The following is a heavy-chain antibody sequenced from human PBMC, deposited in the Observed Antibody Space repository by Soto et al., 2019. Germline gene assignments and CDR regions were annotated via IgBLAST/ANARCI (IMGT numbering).Heavy chain of an antibody. V-gene: IGHV3-7*01. Sequence: GGSLRLSCAASGFTFSSYWMSWVRQAPGKGLEWVANIKQDGSEKYYVDSVKGRFTISRDNAKNSLYLQMNSLRAEDTAVYYCARSSITMIVVVTRADYWGQGXLVTVYS. CDR1: GFTFSSYW. D-gene: IGHD3-22*01. CDR3: ARSSITMIVVVTRADY. CDR2: IKQDGSEK. J-gene: IGHJ4*02.